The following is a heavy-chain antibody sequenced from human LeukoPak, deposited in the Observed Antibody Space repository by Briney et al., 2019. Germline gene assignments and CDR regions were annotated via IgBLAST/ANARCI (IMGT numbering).Heavy chain of an antibody. CDR2: IYSSGST. J-gene: IGHJ2*01. D-gene: IGHD2-2*01. CDR1: GSSISSHY. Sequence: PSETLSLTCTVSGSSISSHYWSWIRQPPGKGLEWIGYIYSSGSTNYNPSLKSRGTMSVDTSESQFSLKLKSATAADAAVYYCARLGPATIPNYWYFDFWGRGTLVTVSS. CDR3: ARLGPATIPNYWYFDF. V-gene: IGHV4-59*11.